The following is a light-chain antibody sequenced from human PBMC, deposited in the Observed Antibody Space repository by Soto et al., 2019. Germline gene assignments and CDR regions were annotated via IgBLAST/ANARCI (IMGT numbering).Light chain of an antibody. V-gene: IGLV2-14*01. J-gene: IGLJ1*01. CDR3: SSNTSTSPPFL. Sequence: QSALTQPASVSGSPAQSITISCTGSSSDIGDYNFVSWYQQHPGKAPKLMIYGVSLRPSGVSDRFSGSKSGNTASLTISGLQAEDEADYYCSSNTSTSPPFLFGTGTKLTVL. CDR1: SSDIGDYNF. CDR2: GVS.